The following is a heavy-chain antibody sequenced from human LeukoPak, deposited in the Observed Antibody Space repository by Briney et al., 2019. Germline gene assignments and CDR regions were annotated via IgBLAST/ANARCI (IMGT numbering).Heavy chain of an antibody. CDR2: IIPLFGMR. J-gene: IGHJ4*02. Sequence: GASVKVSCKASGDTFINYAINWVRQAPGQGLEWMGKIIPLFGMRDYAQRFQGRLTLIANKSTSTTYMELSSLSSEDTAVYYCAKEGGYDILTGYPTSDYWGQGTLVTVSS. CDR3: AKEGGYDILTGYPTSDY. D-gene: IGHD3-9*01. V-gene: IGHV1-69*04. CDR1: GDTFINYA.